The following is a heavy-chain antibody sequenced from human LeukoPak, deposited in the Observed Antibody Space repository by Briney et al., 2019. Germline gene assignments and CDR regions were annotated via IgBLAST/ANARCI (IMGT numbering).Heavy chain of an antibody. CDR3: AREGITSSGDDAFDI. CDR2: IKQDGRDK. Sequence: PGGSLRLSCAASGFTFSRHYMTWVRQASGKGLEWVANIKQDGRDKYFVDSVRGRFTISRDNAKKSLYLQMNSLRAEDTAVYYCAREGITSSGDDAFDIWGQGTMVTVSS. J-gene: IGHJ3*02. D-gene: IGHD6-13*01. CDR1: GFTFSRHY. V-gene: IGHV3-7*01.